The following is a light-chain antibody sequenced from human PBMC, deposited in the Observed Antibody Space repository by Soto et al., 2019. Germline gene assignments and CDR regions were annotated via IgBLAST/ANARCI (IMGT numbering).Light chain of an antibody. CDR3: QVWHRGSDRWV. CDR2: DDI. CDR1: NIGSLS. J-gene: IGLJ3*02. V-gene: IGLV3-21*02. Sequence: SYELSQAPSVSVAPGQTAKITCGGNNIGSLSVHWYQQKPGQAPVLVVFDDIDRPSGIPERFSGSNSGNTATLTIRRVEAGDEADYFCQVWHRGSDRWVFGGGTKLTVL.